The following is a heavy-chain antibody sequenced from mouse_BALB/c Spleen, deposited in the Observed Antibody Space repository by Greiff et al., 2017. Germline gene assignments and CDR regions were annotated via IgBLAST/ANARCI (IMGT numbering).Heavy chain of an antibody. CDR3: ASNWDLYYYAMDY. CDR2: INPYNGGT. V-gene: IGHV1-18*01. J-gene: IGHJ4*01. Sequence: VQLQQSGPELVKPGASMKISCKASGYSFTGYTMNWVKQSHGKNLEWIGLINPYNGGTSYNQKFKGTATLTVDKSSSTAYMELLSLTSEDSAVYYLASNWDLYYYAMDYWGQGTSVTVSS. CDR1: GYSFTGYT. D-gene: IGHD4-1*02.